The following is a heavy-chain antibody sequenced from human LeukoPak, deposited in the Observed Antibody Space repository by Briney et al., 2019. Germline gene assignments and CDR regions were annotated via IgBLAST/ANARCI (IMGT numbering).Heavy chain of an antibody. Sequence: GGSLRLSCAASGFTFSTYAMHWVRQAPGKGLEWVAIISSDGSRKFYADSVKGRFTISRDNSRNTLYLQMNSLRAEDTAVYYCARDHNWNCDYWGQGTLVTVSS. CDR1: GFTFSTYA. D-gene: IGHD1-20*01. V-gene: IGHV3-30-3*01. CDR3: ARDHNWNCDY. CDR2: ISSDGSRK. J-gene: IGHJ4*02.